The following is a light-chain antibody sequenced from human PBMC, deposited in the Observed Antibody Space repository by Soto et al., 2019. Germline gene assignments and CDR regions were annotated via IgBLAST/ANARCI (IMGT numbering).Light chain of an antibody. CDR2: DAS. V-gene: IGKV3-11*01. CDR1: QSVSSY. J-gene: IGKJ3*01. CDR3: QQRSNWPGFT. Sequence: EIVLTQSPATLSLSPGERATLSCRASQSVSSYLAWYQQKPGQATRLLIYDASNKATGIPARFSGSGSGTDFTLTISSLEPEDFAVYYCQQRSNWPGFTFGPGTKVDIK.